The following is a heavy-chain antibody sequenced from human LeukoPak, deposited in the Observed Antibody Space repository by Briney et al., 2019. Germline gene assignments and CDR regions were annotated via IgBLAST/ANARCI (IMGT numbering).Heavy chain of an antibody. Sequence: GGSLRLSCAASGFIVNTNYMTWVRQAPGRGLEWVSFIYADGNTYYADSVKGRFTISRDISKNAVYLQMNSLRAEDTAVYYCAKLRSTVNGSGRNSYYYYMDVWGKGTTVTISS. CDR2: IYADGNT. CDR1: GFIVNTNY. D-gene: IGHD3-10*01. CDR3: AKLRSTVNGSGRNSYYYYMDV. V-gene: IGHV3-53*01. J-gene: IGHJ6*03.